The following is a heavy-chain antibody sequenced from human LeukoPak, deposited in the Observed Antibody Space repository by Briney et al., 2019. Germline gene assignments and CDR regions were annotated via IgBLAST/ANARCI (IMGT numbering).Heavy chain of an antibody. Sequence: SETLSLTCTVSGNSISSGDNYWSWIRQPAGKGLEWIGRIYTSGSTNYNPSLKSRVTISGDTSKNQFSLRLSSVTAADTAVYYCAREGGDYGGNSQFWYFDLWGRGTLVTVSS. J-gene: IGHJ2*01. CDR1: GNSISSGDNY. D-gene: IGHD4-23*01. CDR2: IYTSGST. V-gene: IGHV4-61*02. CDR3: AREGGDYGGNSQFWYFDL.